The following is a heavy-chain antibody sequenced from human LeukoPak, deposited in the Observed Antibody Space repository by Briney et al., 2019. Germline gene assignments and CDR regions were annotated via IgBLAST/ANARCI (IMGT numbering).Heavy chain of an antibody. CDR3: AGGYSGYDSFDY. J-gene: IGHJ4*02. V-gene: IGHV4-34*01. CDR2: INHSGST. D-gene: IGHD5-12*01. Sequence: SETLSLTCAVYGGSFGGYYWSWIRQPPGKGLEWIGEINHSGSTNYNPSLKSRVTISVDTSKNQFSLKLSSVTAADTAVYYCAGGYSGYDSFDYWGQGTLVTVSS. CDR1: GGSFGGYY.